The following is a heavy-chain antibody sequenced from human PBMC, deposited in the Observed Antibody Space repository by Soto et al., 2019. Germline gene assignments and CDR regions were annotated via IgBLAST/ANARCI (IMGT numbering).Heavy chain of an antibody. J-gene: IGHJ3*02. CDR2: FYPGDSTS. Sequence: GESLKISFKTSGYSFISYWVAWVRQKPAKGLEWMGTFYPGDSTSTYSPSFQGQVTISVDKSISTAYLHLSSLKASDTAMYYCARIIGYCRNNDCSWTFDIWGQGTTVTVSS. D-gene: IGHD2-2*03. CDR1: GYSFISYW. CDR3: ARIIGYCRNNDCSWTFDI. V-gene: IGHV5-51*01.